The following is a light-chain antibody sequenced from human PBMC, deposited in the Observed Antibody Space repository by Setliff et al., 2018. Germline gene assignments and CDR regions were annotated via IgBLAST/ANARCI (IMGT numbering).Light chain of an antibody. J-gene: IGLJ1*01. CDR2: DVS. CDR1: SSGVGGYNY. CDR3: CSYAGSYTSLYV. V-gene: IGLV2-11*01. Sequence: QSALTQPRSVSGSPGQSVTISCTGTSSGVGGYNYVSWYQQHPGKAPKLMIYDVSKRPSGVPDRFSGSKSGNTASLTISGLQAEDEADYYCCSYAGSYTSLYVFGTGTKV.